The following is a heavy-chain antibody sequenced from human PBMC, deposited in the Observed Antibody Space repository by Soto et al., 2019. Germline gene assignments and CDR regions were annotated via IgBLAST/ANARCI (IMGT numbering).Heavy chain of an antibody. Sequence: QVQLRQSGPGLVKPSQTLSLTCAISGDSVSSNSAAWSWIRQSPSRGLEWLGRTYYRSKWYNDYTVSVKSLITLNPDTSKNQFSLQLNSVTPEDTAVYDCARRGRYSYGYDYWGQGTLVTVSS. CDR3: ARRGRYSYGYDY. V-gene: IGHV6-1*01. CDR1: GDSVSSNSAA. CDR2: TYYRSKWYN. D-gene: IGHD5-18*01. J-gene: IGHJ4*02.